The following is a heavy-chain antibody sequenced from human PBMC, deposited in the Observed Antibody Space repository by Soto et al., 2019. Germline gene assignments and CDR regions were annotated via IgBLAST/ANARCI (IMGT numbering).Heavy chain of an antibody. J-gene: IGHJ4*02. CDR1: GYTFTSYY. D-gene: IGHD5-12*01. CDR3: AREKGYISGPKNFDY. Sequence: ASVKVFCKASGYTFTSYYMHWVRQAPGQGLEWMGIINPSGGSTSYAQKFQGRVTMTRDTSTSTVYMELSSVTAADTAVYYCAREKGYISGPKNFDYWGQGTLVTVSS. CDR2: INPSGGST. V-gene: IGHV1-46*01.